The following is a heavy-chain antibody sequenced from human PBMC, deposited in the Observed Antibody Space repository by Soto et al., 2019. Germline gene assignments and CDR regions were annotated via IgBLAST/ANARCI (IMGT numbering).Heavy chain of an antibody. Sequence: GGSLRLSCAASGFTFSSYAMHWVRQAPGKGLEWVAVISYDGSNKYYADSVKGRFTISRDNSKNTLYLQMSSLRAEDTAVYYCARDERNQLLLGPLDYYYGMDVWGQGTTVTVSS. V-gene: IGHV3-30-3*01. D-gene: IGHD2-2*01. CDR3: ARDERNQLLLGPLDYYYGMDV. CDR1: GFTFSSYA. CDR2: ISYDGSNK. J-gene: IGHJ6*02.